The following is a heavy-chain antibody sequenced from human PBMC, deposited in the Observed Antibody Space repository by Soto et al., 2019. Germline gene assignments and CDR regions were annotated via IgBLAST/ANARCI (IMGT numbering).Heavy chain of an antibody. J-gene: IGHJ3*02. D-gene: IGHD3-9*01. Sequence: QLQLQESGPGLVKPSETLSLTCIVSGGSISSDYWGWIRQPPGKGLEWIANVYYSGTPYYNPSLKSRVTIFVDTSKKRFSLELTSVTAADTAIYYCAKTRHDILTVYYPDSVDIWGQGTMVTVAS. CDR3: AKTRHDILTVYYPDSVDI. CDR2: VYYSGTP. CDR1: GGSISSDY. V-gene: IGHV4-39*01.